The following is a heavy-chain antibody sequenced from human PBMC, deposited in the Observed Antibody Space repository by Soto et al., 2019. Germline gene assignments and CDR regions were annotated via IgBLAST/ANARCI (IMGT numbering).Heavy chain of an antibody. CDR3: AKIIAVAGTGVYYFDY. V-gene: IGHV1-24*01. D-gene: IGHD6-19*01. Sequence: ASVKVSCKVSGYTLTELSMHWVRQAPGKGLEWMGGFDPEDGETIYAQKFQGRVTMTEDTSTDTAYMELSSLRSEDTVVYYCAKIIAVAGTGVYYFDYWGQGTLVTVSS. CDR1: GYTLTELS. J-gene: IGHJ4*02. CDR2: FDPEDGET.